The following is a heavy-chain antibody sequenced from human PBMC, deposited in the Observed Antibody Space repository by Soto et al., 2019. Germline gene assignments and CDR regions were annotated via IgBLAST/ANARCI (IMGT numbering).Heavy chain of an antibody. J-gene: IGHJ4*02. Sequence: PGGALRPSCAAPWFTFSSYAMSWVRHAPGKGLGWVSAISGSGGSTYYADSVKGRVTISRDKSKNTLYLQKKSPRDEDTALHLRAKPVVPAPIPSYYFAYGGQGTLVTVSS. D-gene: IGHD2-2*01. CDR3: AKPVVPAPIPSYYFAY. CDR1: WFTFSSYA. V-gene: IGHV3-23*01. CDR2: ISGSGGST.